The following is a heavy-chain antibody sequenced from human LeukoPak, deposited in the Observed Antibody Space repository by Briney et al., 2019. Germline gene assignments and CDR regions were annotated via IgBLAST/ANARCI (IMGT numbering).Heavy chain of an antibody. CDR2: IYYSGST. CDR3: ARVRPYYDSSGYIDF. Sequence: SETLSLTCTVSGGSISSYYWSWIRQPPGKGLEWIGYIYYSGSTNYDPSLKSRVTISVDTSKNQFSLRLSSVTAADTAIYYCARVRPYYDSSGYIDFWGQGALITVSS. D-gene: IGHD3-22*01. CDR1: GGSISSYY. V-gene: IGHV4-59*12. J-gene: IGHJ4*02.